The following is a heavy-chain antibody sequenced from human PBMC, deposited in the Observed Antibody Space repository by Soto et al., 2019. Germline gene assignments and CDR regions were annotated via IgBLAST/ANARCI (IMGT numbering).Heavy chain of an antibody. CDR2: IYWDEDK. V-gene: IGHV2-5*02. J-gene: IGHJ4*02. Sequence: QITLKESGPTLVKPTQTLTLTCTFSGFSLSTTGVGVGWIRQPPGKALECLALIYWDEDKRYSPSLTNRLTITKDTSKNQVVLTMTNMHPVDTGTYFCAYRPSLDWGHFDSWGQGTLVTVSS. CDR3: AYRPSLDWGHFDS. D-gene: IGHD7-27*01. CDR1: GFSLSTTGVG.